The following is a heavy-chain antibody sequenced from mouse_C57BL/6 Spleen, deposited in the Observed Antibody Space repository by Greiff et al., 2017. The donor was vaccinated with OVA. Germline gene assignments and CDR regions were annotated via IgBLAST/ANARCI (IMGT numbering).Heavy chain of an antibody. CDR3: ARDNYGSSWYFDV. J-gene: IGHJ1*03. CDR1: GYSITSGYY. V-gene: IGHV3-6*01. Sequence: EVKLQESGPGLVKPSQSLSLTCSVTGYSITSGYYWNWIRQFPGNKLEWMGYISYDGSNNYNPSLKNRISITRDTSKNQFFLKLNSVTTEDTATYYCARDNYGSSWYFDVWGTGTTVTVSS. D-gene: IGHD1-1*01. CDR2: ISYDGSN.